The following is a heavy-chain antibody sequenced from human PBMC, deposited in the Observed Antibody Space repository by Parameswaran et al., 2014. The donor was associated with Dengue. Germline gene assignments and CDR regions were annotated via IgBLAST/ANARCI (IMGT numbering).Heavy chain of an antibody. D-gene: IGHD3-10*01. CDR1: GFTFSHYE. Sequence: LKISCAGSGFTFSHYEMNWVRQAPGKGLEWVSYISSRGNTIYYADSVKGRFTMSRDNARGSLFLQMNSLRAEDTAIYYCVITLVRGVILYAMDVWGQGTMVTVSS. CDR2: ISSRGNTI. J-gene: IGHJ6*02. V-gene: IGHV3-48*03. CDR3: VITLVRGVILYAMDV.